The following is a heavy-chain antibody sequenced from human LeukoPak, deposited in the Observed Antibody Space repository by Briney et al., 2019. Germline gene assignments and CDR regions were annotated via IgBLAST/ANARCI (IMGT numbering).Heavy chain of an antibody. CDR1: GYTFTSYA. J-gene: IGHJ5*02. CDR3: AREGAYCSSTSCHIQNWFDP. CDR2: ISAYNGNT. Sequence: ASVKVSCKASGYTFTSYAFRWVRQAPGQGLEWMGWISAYNGNTNYAQKLQGRVTMTTDTSTSTAYMELRSLRSDDTAVYYCAREGAYCSSTSCHIQNWFDPWGQGTLVTVSS. D-gene: IGHD2-2*01. V-gene: IGHV1-18*01.